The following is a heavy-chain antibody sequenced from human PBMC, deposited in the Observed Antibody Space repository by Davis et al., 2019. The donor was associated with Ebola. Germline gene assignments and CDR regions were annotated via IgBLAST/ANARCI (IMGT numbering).Heavy chain of an antibody. V-gene: IGHV3-66*01. D-gene: IGHD3-10*01. J-gene: IGHJ4*02. CDR2: IYGDGGT. Sequence: GESLKISCAASGFAVSSNYMSWVRQAPGKGLEWVSVIYGDGGTHYADSVKGRFVISRDSLKNTVYLQVNSLRAEDTAVFYCARNYGNTGLIDYWGQGTLVTVSS. CDR1: GFAVSSNY. CDR3: ARNYGNTGLIDY.